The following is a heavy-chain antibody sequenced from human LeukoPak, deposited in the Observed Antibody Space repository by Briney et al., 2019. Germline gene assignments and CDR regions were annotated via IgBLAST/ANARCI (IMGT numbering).Heavy chain of an antibody. Sequence: SEALSLTCAVYGGSFSGYYWSWIRQPPGKGLEWIGEINHSGSTNYNPSLQSRVTISGDTSKNQFSLRLTSVTAADTAVYYCVTLDTTMFSFFDPWGQGTLVTVSS. CDR3: VTLDTTMFSFFDP. V-gene: IGHV4-34*01. J-gene: IGHJ5*02. CDR2: INHSGST. CDR1: GGSFSGYY. D-gene: IGHD5-18*01.